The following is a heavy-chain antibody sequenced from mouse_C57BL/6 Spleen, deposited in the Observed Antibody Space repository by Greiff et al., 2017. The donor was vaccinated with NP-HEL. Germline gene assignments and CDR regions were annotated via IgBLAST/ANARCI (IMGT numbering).Heavy chain of an antibody. CDR1: GFTFTDYY. J-gene: IGHJ4*01. V-gene: IGHV7-3*01. Sequence: EVMLVESGGGLVQPGGSLSLSCAASGFTFTDYYMSWVRQPPGKALEWLGFIRHKANGYTTEYSASVKGRFTISRDNSQSILYLQMNALSAEDSATYYCASSYGNYDAMDYWGQGTSVTVSS. CDR3: ASSYGNYDAMDY. D-gene: IGHD2-1*01. CDR2: IRHKANGYTT.